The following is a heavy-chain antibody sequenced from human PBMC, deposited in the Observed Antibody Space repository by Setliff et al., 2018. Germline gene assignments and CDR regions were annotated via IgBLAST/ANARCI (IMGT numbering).Heavy chain of an antibody. CDR1: GYTFTGYY. CDR3: ARSFSPAAGTGRFYYYYGMDV. CDR2: INPNSGGT. D-gene: IGHD6-13*01. V-gene: IGHV1-2*04. Sequence: ASVKVSCKASGYTFTGYYMHWVRQAPGQGLEWMGWINPNSGGTNYAQKFQGWVTMTRDTSTSTAYMELSRLRSDDTAVYYCARSFSPAAGTGRFYYYYGMDVWGQGTTVTV. J-gene: IGHJ6*02.